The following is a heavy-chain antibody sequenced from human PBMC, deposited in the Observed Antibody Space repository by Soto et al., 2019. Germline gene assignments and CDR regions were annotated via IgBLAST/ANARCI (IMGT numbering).Heavy chain of an antibody. J-gene: IGHJ3*02. D-gene: IGHD3-22*01. CDR3: AREPYDSSGLDAFDI. Sequence: PGGSLRLSCAASGFTFSSYSMNWVRQAPGKGLEWVSSISSSSSYIYYADSVKGRFTISRDNAKNSLYLQMNSLRAEDTAVYYCAREPYDSSGLDAFDIWGQGTMVTVSS. V-gene: IGHV3-21*01. CDR2: ISSSSSYI. CDR1: GFTFSSYS.